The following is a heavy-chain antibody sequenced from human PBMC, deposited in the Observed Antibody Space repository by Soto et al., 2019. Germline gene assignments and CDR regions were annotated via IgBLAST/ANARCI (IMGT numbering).Heavy chain of an antibody. V-gene: IGHV4-61*08. D-gene: IGHD6-13*01. CDR1: GGSISSRGYP. CDR2: IYYSGST. Sequence: PSETLSLPWAVSGGSISSRGYPWSWIRQPTGKSQEWIGYIYYSGSTNYTPSLKSRVTISVDTSKNQFSLKLSSVTAVDTAVYYCAREGYSRSWYAWGAFDICGQGTMIT. J-gene: IGHJ3*02. CDR3: AREGYSRSWYAWGAFDI.